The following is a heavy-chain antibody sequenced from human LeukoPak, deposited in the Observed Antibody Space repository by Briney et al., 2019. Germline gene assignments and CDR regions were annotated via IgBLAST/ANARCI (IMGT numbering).Heavy chain of an antibody. V-gene: IGHV3-23*01. J-gene: IGHJ4*02. CDR1: GFTFSSYT. Sequence: PGRSLRLSCAASGFTFSSYTMNWVRQAPGKGLEWVSAISSSGGSTYYADSVKGRFTISRDNSKSTLYLQMNSLRAEDTAVYYCAKDPRRNYYDSSGYLVYWGQGTLVTVSS. CDR3: AKDPRRNYYDSSGYLVY. CDR2: ISSSGGST. D-gene: IGHD3-22*01.